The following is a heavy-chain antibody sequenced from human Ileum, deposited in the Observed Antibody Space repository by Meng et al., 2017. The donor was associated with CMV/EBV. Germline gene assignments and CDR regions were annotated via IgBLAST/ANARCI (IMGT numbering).Heavy chain of an antibody. CDR2: IHPTGTT. D-gene: IGHD1-1*01. Sequence: HLHPTAPLHLPPSLPLSLTCTVTRASLTIYARTWIRQPAGKRLEWIGRIHPTGTTDDNPSLRSRVSMSLDKSKNQFSLKLTSVTAAVMDVYFCAKYTTAPSASFDSWGQGNLVNVFS. CDR3: AKYTTAPSASFDS. V-gene: IGHV4-4*07. J-gene: IGHJ4*02. CDR1: RASLTIYA.